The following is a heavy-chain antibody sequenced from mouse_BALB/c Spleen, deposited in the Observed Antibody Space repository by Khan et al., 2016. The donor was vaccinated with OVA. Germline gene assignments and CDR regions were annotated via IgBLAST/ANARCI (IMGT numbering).Heavy chain of an antibody. CDR1: GFTFSTYG. D-gene: IGHD1-1*01. CDR3: TRLAYYYDSEGFAY. J-gene: IGHJ3*01. CDR2: VSTGGTYT. V-gene: IGHV5-6*01. Sequence: EVELVESGGDLVKPGGSLKLSCVASGFTFSTYGMSWVRQAPDKRLEWVATVSTGGTYTYYPDSVKGRFTISRDNAKNTLSLQMSGLRSEDTAMFFCTRLAYYYDSEGFAYWGQGTLVTVS.